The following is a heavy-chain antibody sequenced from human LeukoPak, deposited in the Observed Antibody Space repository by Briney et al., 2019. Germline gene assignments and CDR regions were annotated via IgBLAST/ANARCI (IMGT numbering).Heavy chain of an antibody. CDR2: IYYSGST. V-gene: IGHV4-59*01. J-gene: IGHJ4*02. CDR1: GGSISSYY. CDR3: ARTHKYDFWSGYEGDYFDY. D-gene: IGHD3-3*01. Sequence: SETLSLTCTVSGGSISSYYWSRIRQPPGKGLEWIGYIYYSGSTNYNPSLKSRVTISVDTSKNQFSLKLSSVTAADTAVYYCARTHKYDFWSGYEGDYFDYWGQGTLVTVSS.